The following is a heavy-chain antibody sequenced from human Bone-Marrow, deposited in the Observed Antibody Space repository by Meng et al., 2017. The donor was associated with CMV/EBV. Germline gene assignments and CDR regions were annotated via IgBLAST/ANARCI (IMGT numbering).Heavy chain of an antibody. D-gene: IGHD5-12*01. V-gene: IGHV4-39*07. J-gene: IGHJ4*02. CDR3: ARSVVAMGNDY. CDR2: FYYSGTT. Sequence: TVSGSSLSTSHYDWSWSRQPPGEGLEWIGSFYYSGTTYYNPSLKSRVTISVDASKNQFSLKLSSVTAADTAVYYCARSVVAMGNDYWGQGSLVTVSS. CDR1: GSSLSTSHYD.